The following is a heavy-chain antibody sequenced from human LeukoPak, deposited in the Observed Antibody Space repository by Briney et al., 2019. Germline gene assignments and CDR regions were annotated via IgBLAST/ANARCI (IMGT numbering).Heavy chain of an antibody. CDR3: AKGAASRGYTYVAN. V-gene: IGHV3-23*01. CDR1: GFSFSSFA. J-gene: IGHJ4*02. D-gene: IGHD5-18*01. CDR2: ISGSGGST. Sequence: LPGGSLRLSCAASGFSFSSFAMTWVRQAPGKGLEWVSGISGSGGSTYYSDSAKGRFTISRDNSNNTLYLQMNSLRAEDTAVYYCAKGAASRGYTYVANWGQGTLVTVSS.